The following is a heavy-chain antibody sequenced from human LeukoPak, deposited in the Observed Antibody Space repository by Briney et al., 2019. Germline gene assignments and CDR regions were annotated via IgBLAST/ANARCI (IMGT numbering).Heavy chain of an antibody. Sequence: SETLSLTCAVYGGSFSGYYWSWIRQPPGKGLEWIGEINHSGSTNYNPSLKSRVTISVDTSKNQFSLKLSSVTAADTAVYYCAGGGGYCSSTSCYAFDYWGQGTLVTVSS. J-gene: IGHJ4*02. CDR2: INHSGST. V-gene: IGHV4-34*01. D-gene: IGHD2-2*01. CDR3: AGGGGYCSSTSCYAFDY. CDR1: GGSFSGYY.